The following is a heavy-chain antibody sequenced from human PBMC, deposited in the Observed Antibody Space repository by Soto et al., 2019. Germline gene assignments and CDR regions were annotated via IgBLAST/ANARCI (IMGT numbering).Heavy chain of an antibody. D-gene: IGHD6-13*01. Sequence: ETLSLTCAVYGGSFSGYYWSWIRQPPGKGLEWIGEINHSGSTNYNPSLKSRVTISVDTSKNQFSLKLSSVTAADTAVYYCARQGPSIAAAAYWFDPWGQGTLVTVSS. CDR1: GGSFSGYY. J-gene: IGHJ5*02. V-gene: IGHV4-34*01. CDR2: INHSGST. CDR3: ARQGPSIAAAAYWFDP.